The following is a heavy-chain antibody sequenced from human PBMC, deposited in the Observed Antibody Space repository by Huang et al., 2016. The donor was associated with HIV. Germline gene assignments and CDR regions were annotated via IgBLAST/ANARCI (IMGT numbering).Heavy chain of an antibody. Sequence: QVRLQESGPGLVKPSQTLALSCSVSGVPISSGGYYWTWLRLPPGKGLEGIGYVYYSGSTHYNPSLKSRVTVSVDMAKNQFYLKLDSLTAADTAVYYCARAPYDSRGYYWWGQGTLVTVSS. CDR3: ARAPYDSRGYYW. J-gene: IGHJ4*02. CDR2: VYYSGST. CDR1: GVPISSGGYY. D-gene: IGHD3-22*01. V-gene: IGHV4-30-4*08.